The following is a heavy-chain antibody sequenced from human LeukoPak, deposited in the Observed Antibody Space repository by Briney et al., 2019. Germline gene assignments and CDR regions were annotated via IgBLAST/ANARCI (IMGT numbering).Heavy chain of an antibody. Sequence: SGGSLRLSCAASGFTFGSNWMHWVRQAPGKGLVWVSRIQSDGSTTSYADSVKGRFTISRDNAKSTLYLQMNSLRAEDTAVYYCARDGYYYNNSGYYAFDIWGQGTMVTVSS. J-gene: IGHJ3*02. D-gene: IGHD3-22*01. CDR2: IQSDGSTT. CDR3: ARDGYYYNNSGYYAFDI. V-gene: IGHV3-74*01. CDR1: GFTFGSNW.